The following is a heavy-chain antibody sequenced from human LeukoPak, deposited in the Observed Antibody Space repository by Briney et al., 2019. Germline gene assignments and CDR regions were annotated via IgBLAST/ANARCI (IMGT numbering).Heavy chain of an antibody. CDR1: GFTFSSYS. CDR2: ISISCSYI. V-gene: IGHV3-21*01. D-gene: IGHD2-2*01. Sequence: PGGSLRLSCAASGFTFSSYSMNWVRHAPAKGLELVSSISISCSYIYYADSVKARFTIARDKAKNSLYLQMNRRRAEDTAVYYCARTNIVVVPAAPWDAFDIWGQGTMVTVSS. CDR3: ARTNIVVVPAAPWDAFDI. J-gene: IGHJ3*02.